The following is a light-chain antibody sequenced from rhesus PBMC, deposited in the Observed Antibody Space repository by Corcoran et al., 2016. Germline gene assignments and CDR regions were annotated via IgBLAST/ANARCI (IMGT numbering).Light chain of an antibody. V-gene: IGKV3-42*03. Sequence: DIVLTQSPATLSLSPGERATLSCRASQSVRNSLAWYQQMPGQVPRLLIYDSSTRVSGIPGRISGSGSGTVVTLTISSLEPEDFGIYYCQHYITWPRTFGQGTKVEFK. CDR1: QSVRNS. CDR2: DSS. CDR3: QHYITWPRT. J-gene: IGKJ1*01.